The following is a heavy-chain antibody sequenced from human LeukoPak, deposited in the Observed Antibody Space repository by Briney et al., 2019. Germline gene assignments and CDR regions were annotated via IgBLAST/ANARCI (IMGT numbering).Heavy chain of an antibody. V-gene: IGHV3-23*01. CDR3: ARDEIPSGT. D-gene: IGHD6-25*01. CDR1: GFTLSDYY. J-gene: IGHJ3*01. Sequence: GGPLRLSCAASGFTLSDYYMTWIRQAPGKGLEWVSAISGSGRNTYYADSVKGRFTISRDNSRSTVDLQMNSLRVEDTGIYYCARDEIPSGTWGQGTMVIVSS. CDR2: ISGSGRNT.